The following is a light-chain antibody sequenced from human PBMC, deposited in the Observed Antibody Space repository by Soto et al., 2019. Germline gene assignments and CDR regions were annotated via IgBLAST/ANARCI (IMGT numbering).Light chain of an antibody. Sequence: IVLTQSPATLSLSPGERATLSCRASQRIGDYLAWYQQKPGQAPRLLIYDASNRAAGTPARFGGSGSDSDYTLTISSLQPEDFAFYYCQQRYVWPITFGQGTRLEMK. CDR2: DAS. V-gene: IGKV3-11*01. CDR3: QQRYVWPIT. CDR1: QRIGDY. J-gene: IGKJ5*01.